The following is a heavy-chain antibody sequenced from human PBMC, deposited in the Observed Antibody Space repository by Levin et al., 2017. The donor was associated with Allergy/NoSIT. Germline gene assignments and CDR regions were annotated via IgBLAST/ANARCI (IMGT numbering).Heavy chain of an antibody. CDR2: INHSGST. V-gene: IGHV4-34*01. Sequence: SETLSLTCAVYGGSFSGYYWSWIRQSPGKGLEWIGEINHSGSTNYNPSLKSRVTISVDTSKNQFSLKLSSVTAADTAVYYCARGPYYDSSGTYFDYWGQGTLVTVSS. CDR3: ARGPYYDSSGTYFDY. D-gene: IGHD3-22*01. J-gene: IGHJ4*02. CDR1: GGSFSGYY.